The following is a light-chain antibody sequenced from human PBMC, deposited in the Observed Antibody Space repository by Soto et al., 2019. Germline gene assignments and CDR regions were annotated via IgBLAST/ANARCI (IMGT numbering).Light chain of an antibody. Sequence: QSVLTQPPSASGTPGQRVTISCSGSSSNIGSNYVYWYQQLPGTAPKLLIYRNNKRPSGVPDRFSGSKSGTSASRAISGLRSEDEADYYCAAWDDSLSGLVFGGGTKLTVL. J-gene: IGLJ2*01. CDR1: SSNIGSNY. V-gene: IGLV1-47*01. CDR3: AAWDDSLSGLV. CDR2: RNN.